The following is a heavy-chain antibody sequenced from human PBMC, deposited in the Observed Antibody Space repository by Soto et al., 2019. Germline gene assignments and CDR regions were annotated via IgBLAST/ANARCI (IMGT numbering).Heavy chain of an antibody. CDR3: ARAGSGWSVEGYYFDY. J-gene: IGHJ4*02. CDR2: IKQDGSEK. CDR1: GFTFSSYW. V-gene: IGHV3-7*01. D-gene: IGHD6-19*01. Sequence: PGGSLRLSCAASGFTFSSYWMSWVRQAPGKGLEWVANIKQDGSEKYYVDSVKGRLTISRDNAKNSLYLQMNSLRAEDTAVYYCARAGSGWSVEGYYFDYWGQGTLVTVSS.